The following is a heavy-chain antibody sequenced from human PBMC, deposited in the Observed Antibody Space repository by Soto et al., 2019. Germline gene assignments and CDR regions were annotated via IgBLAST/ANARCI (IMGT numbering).Heavy chain of an antibody. V-gene: IGHV4-59*01. D-gene: IGHD3-10*01. CDR1: GGSMSEYF. Sequence: TSETLSLTCTVSGGSMSEYFWDWFRQSPGKGLEWIGYIYYLGITDYNPSLKSRVTISVDTSKRQFSLRLTSVTAADTAVYYCARDGYDGSGSPYPAYWGPGTQVT. J-gene: IGHJ4*02. CDR2: IYYLGIT. CDR3: ARDGYDGSGSPYPAY.